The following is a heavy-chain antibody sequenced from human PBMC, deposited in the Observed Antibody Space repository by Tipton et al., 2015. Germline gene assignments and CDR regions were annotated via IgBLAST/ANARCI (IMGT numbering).Heavy chain of an antibody. J-gene: IGHJ4*02. Sequence: TLSLTCNVSGGSISSSSYYWGWIRQPPGKGLEWIGSIYYSGSTYYNPSLKSRVIISVDTSKNQFSLQLTSVTAADTAVFYCARHGFEDSTFDYWGQGTLVTVSS. CDR1: GGSISSSSYY. V-gene: IGHV4-39*01. D-gene: IGHD3-16*01. CDR2: IYYSGST. CDR3: ARHGFEDSTFDY.